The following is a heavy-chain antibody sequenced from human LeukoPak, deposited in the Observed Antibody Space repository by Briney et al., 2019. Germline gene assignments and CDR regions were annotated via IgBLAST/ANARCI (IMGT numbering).Heavy chain of an antibody. Sequence: PGGSLRLSCSASGLTVSDNFLSWVRQAPGKGLEGVAVIWYDGSNAYYADSVKGRFTISRDNSNNTLYLQMNSLRAEDTAVYYCTRGVRPPHCSSTSCYAGYGMDVWGQGTTVTVSS. J-gene: IGHJ6*02. D-gene: IGHD2-2*01. CDR1: GLTVSDNF. CDR2: IWYDGSNA. CDR3: TRGVRPPHCSSTSCYAGYGMDV. V-gene: IGHV3-33*08.